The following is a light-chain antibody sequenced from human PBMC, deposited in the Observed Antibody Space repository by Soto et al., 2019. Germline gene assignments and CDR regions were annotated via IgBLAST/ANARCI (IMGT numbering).Light chain of an antibody. CDR3: QQYHNWPPIT. J-gene: IGKJ5*01. Sequence: ETVRTQSPATLSVSPGETATLSCRASQSVSTKLAWYQQKPGQAPRLLINGASTRATGVPARFSGWGSGTGFTLTISSLQSEDFAVYYCQQYHNWPPITFGQGTRLEI. CDR2: GAS. V-gene: IGKV3-15*01. CDR1: QSVSTK.